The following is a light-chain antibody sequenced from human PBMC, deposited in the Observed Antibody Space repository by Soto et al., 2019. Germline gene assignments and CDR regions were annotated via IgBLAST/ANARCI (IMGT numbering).Light chain of an antibody. J-gene: IGLJ1*01. CDR1: DSDVGGYNL. CDR2: EVT. V-gene: IGLV2-23*02. CDR3: WSYAGSSTYV. Sequence: QSALTQPASVSGSPGQSITIACTGTDSDVGGYNLVAWYQQYPGKAPKLIIYEVTKRPSGISSRFSGSKSGNTASLTISGVQAEDEADYYCWSYAGSSTYVVGIGTKLTVL.